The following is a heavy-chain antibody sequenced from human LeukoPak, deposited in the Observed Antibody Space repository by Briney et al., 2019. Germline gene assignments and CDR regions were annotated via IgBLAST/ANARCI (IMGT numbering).Heavy chain of an antibody. J-gene: IGHJ3*02. V-gene: IGHV4-59*12. CDR3: ARDGAVTRNAFDI. D-gene: IGHD3-16*01. CDR2: IYYSGST. Sequence: SETLSLTCTVSGGSISSYYWSWIRQPPGKGLEWIGYIYYSGSTNYNPSLKSRVTMSVDTSKNQFSLRLTSVTAADTAVYYCARDGAVTRNAFDIWGQGTMVTVSS. CDR1: GGSISSYY.